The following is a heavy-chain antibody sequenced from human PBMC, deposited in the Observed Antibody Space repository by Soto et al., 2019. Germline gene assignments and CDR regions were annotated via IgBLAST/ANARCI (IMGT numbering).Heavy chain of an antibody. CDR2: INHSGST. Sequence: SETLSLTCAVYGVSFIGYYWSWIRQTPGKGLEWIGEINHSGSTNYNPSLKSRVTISVDTSKNQFSLKLSSVTAADTAVYYCATQAGYSSGWFPDGTDVWGQGTTVTVSS. D-gene: IGHD6-19*01. V-gene: IGHV4-34*01. CDR3: ATQAGYSSGWFPDGTDV. J-gene: IGHJ6*02. CDR1: GVSFIGYY.